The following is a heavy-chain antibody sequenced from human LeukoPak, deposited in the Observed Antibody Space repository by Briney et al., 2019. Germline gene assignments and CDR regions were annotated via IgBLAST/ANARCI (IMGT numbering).Heavy chain of an antibody. CDR1: GGSISSYY. CDR2: INHSGST. V-gene: IGHV4-34*01. CDR3: ARGRVDYDFWSGYQGIYYYYGMDV. Sequence: NASETLSLTCTVSGGSISSYYWSWIRQPPGKGLEWIGEINHSGSTNYNPSLKSRVTISVDTSKNQFSLKLSSVTAADTAVYYCARGRVDYDFWSGYQGIYYYYGMDVWGQGTTVTVSS. D-gene: IGHD3-3*01. J-gene: IGHJ6*02.